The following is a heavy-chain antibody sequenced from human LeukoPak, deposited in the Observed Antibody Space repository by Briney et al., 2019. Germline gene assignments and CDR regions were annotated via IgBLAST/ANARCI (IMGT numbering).Heavy chain of an antibody. Sequence: PSETLSLTCAVYGGSFSGYYWSWIRQPPGKGLEWIGSIYYSGSTYYNPSLKSRVTISVDTSKNQFSLKLSSVTAADTAVYYCARPGIAVAGTEGGDAFDIWGQGTMVTVSS. CDR3: ARPGIAVAGTEGGDAFDI. D-gene: IGHD6-19*01. V-gene: IGHV4-34*01. J-gene: IGHJ3*02. CDR2: IYYSGST. CDR1: GGSFSGYY.